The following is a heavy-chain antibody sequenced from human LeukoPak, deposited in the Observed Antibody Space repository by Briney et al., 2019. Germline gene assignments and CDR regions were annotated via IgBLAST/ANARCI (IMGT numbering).Heavy chain of an antibody. J-gene: IGHJ5*02. CDR2: INSDGSST. CDR3: ARTGYCSSTSCYNWFDP. V-gene: IGHV3-74*01. CDR1: GFTFSSYW. D-gene: IGHD2-2*01. Sequence: GVSLRLSCAASGFTFSSYWMHWVRQAPGKGLVWVSRINSDGSSTSYADSVKGRFTISRDNAKNTLYLQMNSLRAEDTAVYYCARTGYCSSTSCYNWFDPWGQGTLVTVSS.